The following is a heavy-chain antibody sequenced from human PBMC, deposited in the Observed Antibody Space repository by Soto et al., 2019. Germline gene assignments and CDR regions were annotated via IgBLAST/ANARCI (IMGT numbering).Heavy chain of an antibody. Sequence: GGSLRLSCAASGFTVSSNYMSWVRQAPGKGLEWVSVIYSGGSTYYADSVKGRFTISRHNSKNTLYLQMNSLRAEDTAVYYCAREGWGSSTSSYFDYWGQGTLVTVSS. V-gene: IGHV3-53*04. J-gene: IGHJ4*02. CDR2: IYSGGST. D-gene: IGHD2-2*01. CDR1: GFTVSSNY. CDR3: AREGWGSSTSSYFDY.